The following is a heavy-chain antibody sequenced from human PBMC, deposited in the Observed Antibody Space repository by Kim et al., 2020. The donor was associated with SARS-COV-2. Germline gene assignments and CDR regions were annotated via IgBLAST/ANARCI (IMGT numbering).Heavy chain of an antibody. Sequence: GGSLRLSCAASGFTFSSYGMHWVRQAPGKGLEWVAVIWYDGSNKYYADSVKGRFTISRDNSKNTLYLQMNSLRAEDTAVYYCAKELAGDYFDYWGQGTLVTVSS. D-gene: IGHD4-17*01. V-gene: IGHV3-33*06. CDR1: GFTFSSYG. CDR3: AKELAGDYFDY. J-gene: IGHJ4*02. CDR2: IWYDGSNK.